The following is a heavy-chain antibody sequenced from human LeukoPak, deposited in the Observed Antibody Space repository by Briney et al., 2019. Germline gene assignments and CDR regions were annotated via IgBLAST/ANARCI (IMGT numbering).Heavy chain of an antibody. CDR2: IYYSGST. CDR3: ARGAPSGSYSVFDY. J-gene: IGHJ4*02. V-gene: IGHV4-59*08. D-gene: IGHD1-26*01. CDR1: GASSRSYY. Sequence: SETLSLTCTVSGASSRSYYWSWIRQPPGKGLEWIGYIYYSGSTNYNPSLKSRVTISVDTSKNQCSLKLSSVTAADTAVYYCARGAPSGSYSVFDYWGQGTLVTVSS.